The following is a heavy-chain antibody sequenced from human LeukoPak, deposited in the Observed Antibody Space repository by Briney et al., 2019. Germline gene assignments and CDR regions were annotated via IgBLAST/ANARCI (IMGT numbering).Heavy chain of an antibody. Sequence: PGGSLRLSCAASGFILSQYGFNWVRQAPGNGLEWVSHIRYTSETFYADSVEGRFTISRDHARNSLYLQMNNLRGEDTAIYYCARDAGNSGYGCDLWGQGTLVTVSS. D-gene: IGHD5-12*01. CDR2: IRYTSET. CDR1: GFILSQYG. V-gene: IGHV3-48*01. J-gene: IGHJ5*02. CDR3: ARDAGNSGYGCDL.